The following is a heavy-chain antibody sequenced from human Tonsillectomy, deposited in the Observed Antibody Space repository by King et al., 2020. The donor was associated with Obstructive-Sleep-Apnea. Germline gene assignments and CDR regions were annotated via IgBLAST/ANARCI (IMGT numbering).Heavy chain of an antibody. D-gene: IGHD3-9*01. CDR2: LYYSAIT. J-gene: IGHJ5*02. V-gene: IGHV4-39*07. Sequence: QLQESGPGLVKPSETLSLTCTVSGGPISSRTNYWGWIRQPPGKGLQLIGSLYYSAITYYNPSLKSRVTISVDTSKNQLFLKLSSVTAADTAVYYCARGERENYDILTGYYILDWFDPWGQGTLVTVSS. CDR3: ARGERENYDILTGYYILDWFDP. CDR1: GGPISSRTNY.